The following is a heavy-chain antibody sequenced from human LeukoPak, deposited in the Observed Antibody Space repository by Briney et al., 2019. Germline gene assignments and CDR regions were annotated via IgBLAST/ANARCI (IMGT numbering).Heavy chain of an antibody. V-gene: IGHV3-30-3*01. Sequence: AGGSLRLSCAASGFTFSSYAMHWVRQAPGKGLEWVAVISYDGSNKYYADSVKGRFTISRDNSKNTLYLQMNSLRAEDTAVYYCAKDRRGENWGQGTLVTVSS. J-gene: IGHJ4*02. CDR1: GFTFSSYA. CDR2: ISYDGSNK. CDR3: AKDRRGEN. D-gene: IGHD3-10*01.